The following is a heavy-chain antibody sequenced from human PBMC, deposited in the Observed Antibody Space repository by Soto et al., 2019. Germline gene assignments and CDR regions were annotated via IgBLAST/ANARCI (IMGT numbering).Heavy chain of an antibody. CDR2: IDPSDSYT. J-gene: IGHJ6*02. Sequence: PGASLKISCKGSGYSFTSYWISWVRQMPGKGLEWMGRIDPSDSYTNYSPSFQGHVTISADKSISTAYLQWSSLKASDTAMYYCASPAAYGSSTSCYTDYGMDVCDQGTRVTVSS. D-gene: IGHD2-2*02. V-gene: IGHV5-10-1*01. CDR1: GYSFTSYW. CDR3: ASPAAYGSSTSCYTDYGMDV.